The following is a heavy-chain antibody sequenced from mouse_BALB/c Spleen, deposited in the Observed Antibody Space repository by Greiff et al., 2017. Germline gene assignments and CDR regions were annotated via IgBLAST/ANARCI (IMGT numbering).Heavy chain of an antibody. CDR2: IYPGNSDT. J-gene: IGHJ3*01. CDR1: GYSFTSYW. V-gene: IGHV1-5*01. CDR3: TRGPFTTATAWFAY. Sequence: EVQLQQSGTVLARPGASVKMSCKASGYSFTSYWMHWVKQRPGQGLEWIGAIYPGNSDTSYNQKFKGKAKLTAVTSASTAYMELSSLTNEDSAVYYCTRGPFTTATAWFAYWGQGTLVTVSA. D-gene: IGHD1-2*01.